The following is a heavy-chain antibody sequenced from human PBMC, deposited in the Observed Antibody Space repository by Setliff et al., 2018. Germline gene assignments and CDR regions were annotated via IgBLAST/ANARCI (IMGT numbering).Heavy chain of an antibody. Sequence: PGGSLRLSCAASVFSFSTYEMNWVRQAPGKGLEWVSYISGSGTTIYYADSVKGRFTISRDNAKNSLYLQMNSLRAEDTAVYYCARAPAHDYADYMFMTTMGYYFDYWGQGTLVTVSS. V-gene: IGHV3-48*03. CDR3: ARAPAHDYADYMFMTTMGYYFDY. CDR2: ISGSGTTI. D-gene: IGHD4-17*01. J-gene: IGHJ4*02. CDR1: VFSFSTYE.